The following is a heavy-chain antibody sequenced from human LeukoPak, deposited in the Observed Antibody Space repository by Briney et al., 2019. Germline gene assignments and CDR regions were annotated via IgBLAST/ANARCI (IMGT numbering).Heavy chain of an antibody. CDR3: ARQLQWELTGWFDP. V-gene: IGHV4-39*01. CDR1: GGSISSSYY. D-gene: IGHD1-26*01. CDR2: IYYSGST. Sequence: SETLSLTCTVSGGSISSSYYWGWIRQPPGKGLEWIGSIYYSGSTYYNPSLKSRVTISVDTSKNQFSLKLSSVTAADTAVYYCARQLQWELTGWFDPWGQGTLVTVSS. J-gene: IGHJ5*02.